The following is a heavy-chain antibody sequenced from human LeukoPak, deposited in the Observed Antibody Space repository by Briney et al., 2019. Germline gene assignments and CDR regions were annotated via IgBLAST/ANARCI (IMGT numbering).Heavy chain of an antibody. CDR2: IHYSGST. CDR1: GGSVSSDDQY. CDR3: ARGPFGGITMVRGVPFDP. Sequence: PSETLSLTCTVSGGSVSSDDQYWSWIRQPPGKGLEWIGYIHYSGSTYYNPSLKSRVTISVDRSKNQFSLKLSSVTAADTAVYYCARGPFGGITMVRGVPFDPWGQGTLVTVSS. D-gene: IGHD3-10*01. J-gene: IGHJ5*02. V-gene: IGHV4-30-4*08.